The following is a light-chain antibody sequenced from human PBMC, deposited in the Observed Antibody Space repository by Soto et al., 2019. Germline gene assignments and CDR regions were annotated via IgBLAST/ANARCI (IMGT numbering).Light chain of an antibody. J-gene: IGLJ2*01. V-gene: IGLV3-21*01. CDR3: QVWEATGDQLV. CDR1: TVGSRS. CDR2: YDS. Sequence: SYELTQPPSVSVAPGETARISCGGNTVGSRSVHWYQQKPGQAPFLVIYYDSDRPSWIPERFSGSNSGNTATLIISRVEAGDEGDYYCQVWEATGDQLVFGGVTKLTVL.